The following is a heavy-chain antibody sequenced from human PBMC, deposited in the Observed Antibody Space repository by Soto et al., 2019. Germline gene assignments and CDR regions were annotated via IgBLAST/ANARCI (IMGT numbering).Heavy chain of an antibody. V-gene: IGHV1-3*01. D-gene: IGHD3-16*01. CDR1: GYTFTSYA. Sequence: ASVKFSCKAPGYTFTSYAMHWVRQAPGQMLECMVWINAGNGNTKYXXKFQGRGXXTRDTSASTAXMELSXLRSEDTAVHYCARRGNYYYYGMDVWRQGTTVTVSS. CDR2: INAGNGNT. J-gene: IGHJ6*02. CDR3: ARRGNYYYYGMDV.